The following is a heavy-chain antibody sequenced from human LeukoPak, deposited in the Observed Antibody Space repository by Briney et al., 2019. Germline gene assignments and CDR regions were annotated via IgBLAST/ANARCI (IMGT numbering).Heavy chain of an antibody. CDR3: ANYLAGRLVRRHFYYGMDI. J-gene: IGHJ6*02. CDR1: GFAFSGYA. D-gene: IGHD6-19*01. CDR2: ISGSGGNT. V-gene: IGHV3-23*01. Sequence: PGGSLRLSCAASGFAFSGYAMSWVRQAPGKGLEWVSSISGSGGNTYYADSGKGRFTISRNNSKDTLHLQMNGLRAEDTAVDYGANYLAGRLVRRHFYYGMDIWGQGTMVTVSS.